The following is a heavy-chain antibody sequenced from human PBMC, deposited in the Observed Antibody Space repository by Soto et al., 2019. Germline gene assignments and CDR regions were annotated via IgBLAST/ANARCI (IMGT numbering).Heavy chain of an antibody. CDR3: ARGRDYYYYCGMDV. V-gene: IGHV4-34*01. CDR1: GGSFSGYY. Sequence: SETLSLTCAVYGGSFSGYYWSWIRQPPGKGLEWIGEINHSGSTNYNPSLKSRVTISVDTSKNQFSLKLSSVTAADTAVYYCARGRDYYYYCGMDVWGQGTTVTVSS. J-gene: IGHJ6*02. CDR2: INHSGST.